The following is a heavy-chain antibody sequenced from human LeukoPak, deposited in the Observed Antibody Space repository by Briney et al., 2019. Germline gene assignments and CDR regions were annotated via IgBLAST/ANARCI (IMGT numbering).Heavy chain of an antibody. CDR3: ARQIYDSSGYLLDY. J-gene: IGHJ4*02. CDR2: IYYSGST. D-gene: IGHD3-22*01. CDR1: GRSISSYY. V-gene: IGHV4-59*08. Sequence: SSEPLSLTCTVSGRSISSYYCSWIRQPPGKVLEWIGYIYYSGSTNYNPTLKSRVTISVDTPKNQFSLKLSCVTAADTAVYYCARQIYDSSGYLLDYWGQGTLVAVSS.